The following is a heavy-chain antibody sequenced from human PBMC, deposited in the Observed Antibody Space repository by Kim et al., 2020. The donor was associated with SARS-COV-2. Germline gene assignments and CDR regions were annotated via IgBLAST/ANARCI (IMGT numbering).Heavy chain of an antibody. J-gene: IGHJ4*02. Sequence: GGSLRLSCAASGFTFDDYAMHWVRQAPGKGLEWVSGISWISGSIGYADFVMGRFTISRDNAKNSLYLQMNSLRADDTALYYCAKEGTYGSGSKGGFGYWGQVTLVTVSS. CDR2: ISWISGSI. D-gene: IGHD3-10*01. CDR1: GFTFDDYA. CDR3: AKEGTYGSGSKGGFGY. V-gene: IGHV3-9*01.